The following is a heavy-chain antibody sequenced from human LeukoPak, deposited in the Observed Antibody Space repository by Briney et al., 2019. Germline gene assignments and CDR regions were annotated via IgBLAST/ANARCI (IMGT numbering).Heavy chain of an antibody. CDR3: AREGTYYDSSGYHNWFDP. D-gene: IGHD3-22*01. V-gene: IGHV1-69*13. CDR2: IIPIFGTA. Sequence: SVKVSCKASGGTFSSYAISWVRQAPGQGLEWMGGIIPIFGTANYAQKFQGRVTITADESTSTAYMELSSLRSEDTAVYYCAREGTYYDSSGYHNWFDPWGQGTLVTVSS. J-gene: IGHJ5*02. CDR1: GGTFSSYA.